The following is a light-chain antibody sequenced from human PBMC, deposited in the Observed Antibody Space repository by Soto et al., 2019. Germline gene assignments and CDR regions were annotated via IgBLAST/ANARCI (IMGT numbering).Light chain of an antibody. V-gene: IGLV2-11*01. CDR2: DVY. Sequence: QSALTQPRSVSGSHGQSVTISCTGTSSDVGGYGYVSWFQQHPGKAPKLMIYDVYNRPSGVPDRFSGSKSGNTASLTISGLQAEDEAVYYCCSYAGISTFYVFGTGTKVTVL. CDR1: SSDVGGYGY. J-gene: IGLJ1*01. CDR3: CSYAGISTFYV.